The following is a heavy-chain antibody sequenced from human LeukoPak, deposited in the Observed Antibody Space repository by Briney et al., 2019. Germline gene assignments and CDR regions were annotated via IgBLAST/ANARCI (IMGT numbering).Heavy chain of an antibody. CDR1: GFTFRRYS. D-gene: IGHD3-16*01. V-gene: IGHV3-21*01. CDR2: ISRRCSYI. J-gene: IGHJ4*02. Sequence: GGALRLSCASSGFTFRRYSLNWVGQPPGTGVDGVPSISRRCSYIHPADSVKGRFPLSRDNAQNPLSLQMHRLRAEDTAVYYCARDGGGGVFDYWGQGTLVTVSS. CDR3: ARDGGGGVFDY.